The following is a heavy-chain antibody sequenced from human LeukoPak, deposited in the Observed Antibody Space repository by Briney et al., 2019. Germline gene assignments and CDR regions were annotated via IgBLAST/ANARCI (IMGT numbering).Heavy chain of an antibody. CDR1: NGSISSNY. CDR2: ISNSGST. D-gene: IGHD3-22*01. J-gene: IGHJ3*01. Sequence: SETLSLTCTVSNGSISSNYWSWIRQAAGKGLEWIGRISNSGSTNYNPSLKSRVTMSIDTSKNQFSLRLSSVTAADTATYYCRGGRGRSGYYPCAFDVWGQGTKVTVSS. CDR3: RGGRGRSGYYPCAFDV. V-gene: IGHV4-4*07.